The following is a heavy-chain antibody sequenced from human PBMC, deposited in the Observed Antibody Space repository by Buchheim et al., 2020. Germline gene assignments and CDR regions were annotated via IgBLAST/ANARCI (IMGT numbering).Heavy chain of an antibody. D-gene: IGHD3-3*02. Sequence: QVQLVESGGGLVKPGGSLRLSCAASGFTFSDHYMSWIRQAPGRGLEWVAYISGSGSSTYHTDSVKGRFTISRVNARNSLYLQMNSLRAEDTAEYYCARDVTAFLTFSYYGMDVWGQGT. V-gene: IGHV3-11*01. CDR1: GFTFSDHY. CDR3: ARDVTAFLTFSYYGMDV. J-gene: IGHJ6*02. CDR2: ISGSGSST.